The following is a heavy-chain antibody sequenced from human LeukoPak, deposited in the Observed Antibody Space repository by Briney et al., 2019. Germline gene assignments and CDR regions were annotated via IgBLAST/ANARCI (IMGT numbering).Heavy chain of an antibody. CDR1: GASFSSSTYY. CDR3: ARHAGGIAAAGTRPFDY. J-gene: IGHJ4*02. Sequence: SETLSLTCTASGASFSSSTYYWGWIRQPPGKGLEWIGSIYYSGSTYYNPSLKSRVTMSVDTSKNQFSLKLSSVTAADTAVYYCARHAGGIAAAGTRPFDYWGQGTLVTVSS. D-gene: IGHD6-13*01. V-gene: IGHV4-39*01. CDR2: IYYSGST.